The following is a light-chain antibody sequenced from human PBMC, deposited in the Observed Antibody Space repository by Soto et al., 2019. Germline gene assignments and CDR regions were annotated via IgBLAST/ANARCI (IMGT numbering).Light chain of an antibody. J-gene: IGKJ1*01. Sequence: TQSPATLSVHQGERATLHCRASQSITSTYLAWYQQKPGQAPRLLIYGVSSRATGVPDRFSGSGSGTDFTLTISRLEPEDFAVYYCQQYNDWPLTFGQGTKVDI. V-gene: IGKV3-20*01. CDR2: GVS. CDR3: QQYNDWPLT. CDR1: QSITSTY.